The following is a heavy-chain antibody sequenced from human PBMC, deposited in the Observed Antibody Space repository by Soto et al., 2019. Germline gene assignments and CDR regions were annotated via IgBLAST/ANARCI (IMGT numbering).Heavy chain of an antibody. Sequence: GGSLRLSCEGSGFTFSDYIMYWVRQAPGKGLEWVAVILSSGGNKYYADSVKGRFTISRDNAKNSLYLQMNSLRAEDTAVYYCARGPSLSGSGYWGQGTLVTVSS. D-gene: IGHD3-10*01. CDR1: GFTFSDYI. CDR2: ILSSGGNK. CDR3: ARGPSLSGSGY. V-gene: IGHV3-21*01. J-gene: IGHJ4*02.